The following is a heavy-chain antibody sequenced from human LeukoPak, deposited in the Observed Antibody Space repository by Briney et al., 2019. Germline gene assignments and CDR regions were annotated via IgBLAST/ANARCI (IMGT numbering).Heavy chain of an antibody. Sequence: GGSLRLSCAASGFTFSSYSMNWVRQAPGKGLEWVSSISSSSSYIYYADSVKGRFTISRDNAKNSLYLQMNSLRAEDTAVYYCARQRAVAGKVWFDYWGQGTLVTVSS. CDR2: ISSSSSYI. CDR1: GFTFSSYS. J-gene: IGHJ4*02. CDR3: ARQRAVAGKVWFDY. V-gene: IGHV3-21*01. D-gene: IGHD6-19*01.